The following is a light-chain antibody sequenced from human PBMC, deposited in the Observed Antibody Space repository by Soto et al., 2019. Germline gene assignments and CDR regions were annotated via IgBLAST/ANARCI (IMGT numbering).Light chain of an antibody. CDR3: QQRSNWPLT. CDR1: QSVSSY. Sequence: EIVLTQSPATLSLSPGERATLSCRASQSVSSYLAWYQQKPGQAPRLLIYDASNRATGIPARFSGSGSGTAFTLSISSLEPEGVAVYYCQQRSNWPLTFGGGTEVEIK. J-gene: IGKJ4*01. CDR2: DAS. V-gene: IGKV3-11*01.